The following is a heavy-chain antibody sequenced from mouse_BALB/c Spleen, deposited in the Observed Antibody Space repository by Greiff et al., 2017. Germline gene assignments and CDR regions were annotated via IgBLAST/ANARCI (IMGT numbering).Heavy chain of an antibody. Sequence: QVQLQQPGAELVKPGASVKLSCKASGYTFTSYWMHWVKQRPGQGLEWIGEINPSNGRTNYNEKFKSKATLTVDKSSSTAYMQLSSLTSEDSAVYYCARGGPGPFAYWGQGTLVTVSA. J-gene: IGHJ3*01. CDR3: ARGGPGPFAY. CDR1: GYTFTSYW. CDR2: INPSNGRT. V-gene: IGHV1S81*02. D-gene: IGHD3-3*01.